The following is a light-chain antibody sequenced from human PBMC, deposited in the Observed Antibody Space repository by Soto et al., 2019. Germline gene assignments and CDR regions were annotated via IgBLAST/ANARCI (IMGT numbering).Light chain of an antibody. Sequence: EIVLTQSPGTLSLSPGESATLSCRASQSVSSSYLAWYQQKPGQAPRLLIYGASSRATGIPDRFSGSGSGTDFTLTISRLEPEDLAVYYCQQYDSSPITFGQGTRLEIK. CDR2: GAS. CDR1: QSVSSSY. V-gene: IGKV3-20*01. J-gene: IGKJ5*01. CDR3: QQYDSSPIT.